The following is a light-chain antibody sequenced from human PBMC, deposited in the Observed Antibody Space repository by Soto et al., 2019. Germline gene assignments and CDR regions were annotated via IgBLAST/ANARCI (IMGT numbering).Light chain of an antibody. Sequence: IPMSQSPGILSLSPGPSASLSGRASQSVSSSFLAWYQQKAGQAPRLLIYGASRRATGIPDRFSGSGSGTDFTLTISRLEPEDFAVYYCQQYVSSPWAFGQGTKVDIK. V-gene: IGKV3-20*01. CDR3: QQYVSSPWA. J-gene: IGKJ1*01. CDR1: QSVSSSF. CDR2: GAS.